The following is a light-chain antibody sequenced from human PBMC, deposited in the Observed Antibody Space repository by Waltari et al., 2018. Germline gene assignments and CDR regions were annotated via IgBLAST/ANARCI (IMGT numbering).Light chain of an antibody. V-gene: IGKV1-5*01. CDR2: DAS. Sequence: IQMTQSPSTLPASVGDSVTITCRASQFISNWFAWYHHQPGKVPKLLIYDASKLKSGVPSRFSGSGSGTEFTLTIASLQPDDFATYYCQQYNNYLTFGPGTKVDI. CDR1: QFISNW. J-gene: IGKJ3*01. CDR3: QQYNNYLT.